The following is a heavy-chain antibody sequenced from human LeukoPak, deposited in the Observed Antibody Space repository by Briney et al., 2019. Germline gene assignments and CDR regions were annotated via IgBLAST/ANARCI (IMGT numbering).Heavy chain of an antibody. D-gene: IGHD6-13*01. V-gene: IGHV3-7*01. CDR2: IKQDGSEK. CDR3: ARVGGFSWHWGLGGGNNWFDP. Sequence: GGSLRLSCVASGFTFSNYRMSWVRQAPGKGLEWVANIKQDGSEKYCVDSVKGRFTISRDNANNSLYLQLKSLRAEDTAVYYCARVGGFSWHWGLGGGNNWFDPWGQGTLVTVSS. CDR1: GFTFSNYR. J-gene: IGHJ5*02.